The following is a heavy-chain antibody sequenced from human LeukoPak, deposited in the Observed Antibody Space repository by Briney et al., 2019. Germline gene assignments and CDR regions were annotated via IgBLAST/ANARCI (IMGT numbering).Heavy chain of an antibody. V-gene: IGHV1-2*04. J-gene: IGHJ1*01. Sequence: GASVKVSCKASGYTFTGYYMHWVRQAPGQGLEWMGWINPNSGGTNYAQKFQGWVTMTRDTSISTAYMELSRLRSDDTAVYYCAREERDNSSWYKYFQHWGQGTPVTVSS. CDR2: INPNSGGT. CDR1: GYTFTGYY. D-gene: IGHD6-13*01. CDR3: AREERDNSSWYKYFQH.